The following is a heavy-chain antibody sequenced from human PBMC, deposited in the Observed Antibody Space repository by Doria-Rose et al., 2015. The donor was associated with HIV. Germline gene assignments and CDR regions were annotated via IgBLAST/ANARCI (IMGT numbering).Heavy chain of an antibody. V-gene: IGHV4-39*07. CDR2: IYYSGTT. CDR3: ARSSNVAAYHYYYMDV. D-gene: IGHD6-13*01. CDR1: GGSISSSSSY. Sequence: QVQLQESGPGLVKPWETLSLSCSVSGGSISSSSSYWGWIRLPPGRGLEWIGSIYYSGTTYYSPSLKSRVTISVDTSKNQFSLKLNSVTAADTAVYFCARSSNVAAYHYYYMDVWGKGTTVTVS. J-gene: IGHJ6*03.